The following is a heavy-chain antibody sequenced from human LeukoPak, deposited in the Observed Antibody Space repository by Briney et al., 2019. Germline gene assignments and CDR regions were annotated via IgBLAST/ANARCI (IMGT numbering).Heavy chain of an antibody. CDR1: GYTFTTYG. D-gene: IGHD6-19*01. Sequence: ASVKVSCKASGYTFTTYGISWVRQAPGQGREWMGWIAAYTGNTNSAQNLQGRVTMTTDTSTRTAYMELRSLKSDDTAVYYCARAAAIAVAGDYWGQGTLVTVSS. V-gene: IGHV1-18*01. CDR3: ARAAAIAVAGDY. CDR2: IAAYTGNT. J-gene: IGHJ4*02.